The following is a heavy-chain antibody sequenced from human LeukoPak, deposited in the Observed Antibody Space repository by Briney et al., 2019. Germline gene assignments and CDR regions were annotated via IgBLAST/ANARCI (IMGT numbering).Heavy chain of an antibody. CDR2: IIPIFGTA. CDR1: GGTFSSYA. J-gene: IGHJ4*02. D-gene: IGHD6-19*01. V-gene: IGHV1-69*13. CDR3: AREIVVSPYSSGEYYFDY. Sequence: GASVNVSCKASGGTFSSYAISWVRQAPGQGLEWMGGIIPIFGTANYAQKFQGRVTITADESTSTAYMELSSLRSEDTAVYYCAREIVVSPYSSGEYYFDYWGQGTLVTVSS.